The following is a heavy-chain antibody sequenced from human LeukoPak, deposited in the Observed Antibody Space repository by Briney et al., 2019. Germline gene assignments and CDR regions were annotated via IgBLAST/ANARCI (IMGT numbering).Heavy chain of an antibody. CDR2: IRYDGSNK. Sequence: PGGSLRLSCAASGFTFSSYGMHWVRQAPGKGLEWVAFIRYDGSNKYYADSLKGRFTISRDNSKNTLYLQMNSLRADDTALYYCAKDSYYYDSSGYYPQYYYYYMDVWGKGTTVTVSS. CDR1: GFTFSSYG. D-gene: IGHD3-22*01. V-gene: IGHV3-30*02. CDR3: AKDSYYYDSSGYYPQYYYYYMDV. J-gene: IGHJ6*03.